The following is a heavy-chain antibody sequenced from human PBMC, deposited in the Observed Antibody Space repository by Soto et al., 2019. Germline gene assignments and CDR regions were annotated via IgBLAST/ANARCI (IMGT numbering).Heavy chain of an antibody. CDR3: ARVVPGAEAWFGP. CDR1: GYTFSNYG. Sequence: ASVKASCKTSGYTFSNYGITWGRQAPGQPLEWLGWISLYSDGTNYAQKCQGRVSMTTDTSTTTAYMELRSLRSDDTAVYYCARVVPGAEAWFGPWGQGALVTVSS. J-gene: IGHJ5*02. V-gene: IGHV1-18*01. D-gene: IGHD2-2*01. CDR2: ISLYSDGT.